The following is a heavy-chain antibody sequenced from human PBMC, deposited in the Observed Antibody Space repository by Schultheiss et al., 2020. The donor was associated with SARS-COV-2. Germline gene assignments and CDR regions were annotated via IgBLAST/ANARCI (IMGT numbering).Heavy chain of an antibody. Sequence: ETLSLTCAVYGGSFSGYYWSWIRQPPGKGLEWIGEINHSGSTNYNPSLKSRVTISVDTSKNQFSLKLSSVTAADTAVYYCASMLAKAAAGKPDGFDPWGQGTLVTVSS. CDR2: INHSGST. V-gene: IGHV4-34*01. J-gene: IGHJ5*02. CDR3: ASMLAKAAAGKPDGFDP. CDR1: GGSFSGYY. D-gene: IGHD6-13*01.